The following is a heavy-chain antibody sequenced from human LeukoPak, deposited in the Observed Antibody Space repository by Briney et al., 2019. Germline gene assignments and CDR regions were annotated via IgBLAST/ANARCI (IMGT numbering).Heavy chain of an antibody. V-gene: IGHV3-21*01. CDR1: GFTFSSYS. D-gene: IGHD4/OR15-4a*01. CDR2: ISSSSSYI. CDR3: ARVVPTTLTGDY. Sequence: GGSLRLSCAASGFTFSSYSMNRVRQAPGKGLEWVSSISSSSSYIYYADSVKGRFTISRDNAKNSLYLQMNSLRAEDTAVYYCARVVPTTLTGDYWGQGTLVTVSS. J-gene: IGHJ4*02.